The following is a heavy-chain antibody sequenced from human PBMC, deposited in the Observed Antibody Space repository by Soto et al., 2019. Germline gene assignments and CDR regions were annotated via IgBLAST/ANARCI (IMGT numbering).Heavy chain of an antibody. J-gene: IGHJ4*02. CDR3: AKNIGGFSGYANFDY. CDR1: GFTFSNDD. Sequence: EVQLLESGGDFVQPGGSLRLSCVASGFTFSNDDLSWVRQASGKGLEWVSAITAGGFNTYYADSVKGRFTISRDNSKNTLYLQMNSLRAEDTAVYYCAKNIGGFSGYANFDYWGQGTLVTVSS. V-gene: IGHV3-23*01. CDR2: ITAGGFNT. D-gene: IGHD5-12*01.